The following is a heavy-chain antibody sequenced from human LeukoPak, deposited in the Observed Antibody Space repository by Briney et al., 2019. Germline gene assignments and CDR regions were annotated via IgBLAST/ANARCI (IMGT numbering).Heavy chain of an antibody. J-gene: IGHJ6*04. V-gene: IGHV3-7*03. D-gene: IGHD2-2*01. CDR2: IKQDGSEK. CDR1: GFTFSSYW. Sequence: GGSLRLSCAASGFTFSSYWMSWVRQAPGKGLEWVANIKQDGSEKYYVDSVKGRFTISRDNAKNSLYLQMNSLRAEDTAVYYCARVVPAAKLYYYYGVDVGGKGTTVTVS. CDR3: ARVVPAAKLYYYYGVDV.